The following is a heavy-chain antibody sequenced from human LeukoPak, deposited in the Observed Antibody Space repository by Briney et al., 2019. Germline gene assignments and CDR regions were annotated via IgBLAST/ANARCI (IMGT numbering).Heavy chain of an antibody. V-gene: IGHV3-48*03. CDR1: GFTFSSYE. J-gene: IGHJ5*02. CDR3: ARRAPAYYYDSSGYDGWFDP. CDR2: ISSSGSTI. D-gene: IGHD3-22*01. Sequence: GGSLRLSCAASGFTFSSYEMNWVRQAPGKGLEWVSYISSSGSTIYYADSVKGRFTISRDNAKNSLYLQMNSLRAEDTAVYYCARRAPAYYYDSSGYDGWFDPWGQGTLVTVSS.